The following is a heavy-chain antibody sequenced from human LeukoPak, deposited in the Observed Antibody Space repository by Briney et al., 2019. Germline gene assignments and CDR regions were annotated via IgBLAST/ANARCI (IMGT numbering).Heavy chain of an antibody. CDR3: ARDGGVAPHNWFDP. J-gene: IGHJ5*02. D-gene: IGHD2-8*02. Sequence: PSETLSLTCTVSGGSISSYYWSWIRQPAGKGLEWIGRIYTSGSTNYNPSLKSRVTISVDTSKNQFSLKLSSVTAADTAVYYCARDGGVAPHNWFDPWGQGTLVTVSS. V-gene: IGHV4-4*07. CDR1: GGSISSYY. CDR2: IYTSGST.